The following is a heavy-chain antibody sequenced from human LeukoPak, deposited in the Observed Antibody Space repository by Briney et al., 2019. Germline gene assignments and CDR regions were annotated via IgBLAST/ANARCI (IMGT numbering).Heavy chain of an antibody. V-gene: IGHV3-23*01. D-gene: IGHD2-15*01. CDR3: AKAPVTTCSGAYCYPFDY. CDR2: ITGSGDGT. J-gene: IGHJ4*02. Sequence: GGSLRLSCAASGFTFSTYAMTWVRQAPGKGLEWVSSITGSGDGTSAADSVTGRFSISRDNSKSTLYLQMNSLRAEDAAVYYCAKAPVTTCSGAYCYPFDYWGQGTLVTVSS. CDR1: GFTFSTYA.